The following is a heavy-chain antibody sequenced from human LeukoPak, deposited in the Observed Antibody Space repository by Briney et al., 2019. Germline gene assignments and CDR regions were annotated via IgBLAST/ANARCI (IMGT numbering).Heavy chain of an antibody. CDR3: ARAPYGSATNNYYMDV. Sequence: SETLSLTCTVSGGSISSSSYYWGWIRQPPGKGLEWIGSIYYSGSTYYNPSLKSRVTISVDTSKNQFSLKLSSVTAADTAVYYCARAPYGSATNNYYMDVWGKGTTVTVSS. J-gene: IGHJ6*03. CDR1: GGSISSSSYY. V-gene: IGHV4-39*07. D-gene: IGHD3-10*01. CDR2: IYYSGST.